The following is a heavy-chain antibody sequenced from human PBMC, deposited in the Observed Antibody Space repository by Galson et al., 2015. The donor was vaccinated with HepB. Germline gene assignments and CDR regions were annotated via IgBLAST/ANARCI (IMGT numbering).Heavy chain of an antibody. CDR1: GFAFDTHA. J-gene: IGHJ5*01. Sequence: SLRLSCAASGFAFDTHAMSWVRQAPGRGLEWISGISGNGDSTFYADSVKGRFTVSRDNSNNMLYPQMNSLRAEDAGPYFCAKGYGLFDSWGQGILVTVSS. CDR2: ISGNGDST. D-gene: IGHD5-18*01. V-gene: IGHV3-23*01. CDR3: AKGYGLFDS.